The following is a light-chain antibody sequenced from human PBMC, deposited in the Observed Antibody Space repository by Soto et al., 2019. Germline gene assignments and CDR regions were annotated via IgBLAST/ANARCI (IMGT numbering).Light chain of an antibody. CDR2: EVS. CDR1: GSDVGSYKY. Sequence: QPASVSGSPGQSITISCTGTGSDVGSYKYVSWYQQHPGKAPNLIIFEVSNRPSGVSDRFSGSKSGNTASLTISGLQAEDEADYYCSSYTSISSLGVFGTGTKVTVL. J-gene: IGLJ1*01. CDR3: SSYTSISSLGV. V-gene: IGLV2-14*01.